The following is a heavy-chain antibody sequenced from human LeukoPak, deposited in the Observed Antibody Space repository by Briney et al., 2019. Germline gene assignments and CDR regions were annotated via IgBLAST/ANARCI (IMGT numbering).Heavy chain of an antibody. D-gene: IGHD6-19*01. CDR2: IYYSGST. CDR3: ATAKGSVAGLIDY. J-gene: IGHJ4*02. Sequence: SETLSLTCTVSGGSISSYYWSWIRQPPGKGLEWIGYIYYSGSTNYNPSLKSRVTISVDTSKNQFSLKMSSMAAADTAVYYCATAKGSVAGLIDYWGQGTLVTVSS. V-gene: IGHV4-59*01. CDR1: GGSISSYY.